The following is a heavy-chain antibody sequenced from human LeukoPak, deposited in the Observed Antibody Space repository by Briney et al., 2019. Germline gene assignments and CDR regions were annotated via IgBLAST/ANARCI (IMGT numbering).Heavy chain of an antibody. CDR1: GFTFGDHS. Sequence: GGSLRLSCTASGFTFGDHSVSWFRQAPGKGLEWVGFIRSKAYGGTAEYAASVKGRFTISRDDSKSVAYLQMDSRKTEDTAVYYCTREIRYFDWFQADYWGQGTLVTVSS. J-gene: IGHJ4*02. CDR2: IRSKAYGGTA. V-gene: IGHV3-49*03. CDR3: TREIRYFDWFQADY. D-gene: IGHD3-9*01.